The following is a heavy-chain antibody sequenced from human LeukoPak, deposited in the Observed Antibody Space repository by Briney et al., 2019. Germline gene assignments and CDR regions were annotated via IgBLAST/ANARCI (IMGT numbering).Heavy chain of an antibody. CDR2: IYHSGST. V-gene: IGHV4-38-2*02. Sequence: SETLSLTCTVSGYSISSGYYWGWIRQPPGQGLEWIGSIYHSGSTYYNPSLKSRATISVDTSKNQFSLKLSSVTAADTAVYYCARTRPAGKAFDIWGQGTMVTVSS. CDR3: ARTRPAGKAFDI. D-gene: IGHD6-13*01. J-gene: IGHJ3*02. CDR1: GYSISSGYY.